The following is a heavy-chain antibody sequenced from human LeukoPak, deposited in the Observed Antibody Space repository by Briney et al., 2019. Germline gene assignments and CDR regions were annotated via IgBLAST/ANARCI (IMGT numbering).Heavy chain of an antibody. V-gene: IGHV4-59*06. CDR3: ARYRDSGGRLAFDI. CDR1: GGSISSYY. CDR2: IYYSGST. Sequence: SETLSLTCTVSGGSISSYYWSWIRQHPGKGLEWIGYIYYSGSTYYNPSLESRVTMSVDTPKNQFSLKLSSVTAADTAVYYCARYRDSGGRLAFDIWGQGTMVTVSS. J-gene: IGHJ3*02. D-gene: IGHD2-15*01.